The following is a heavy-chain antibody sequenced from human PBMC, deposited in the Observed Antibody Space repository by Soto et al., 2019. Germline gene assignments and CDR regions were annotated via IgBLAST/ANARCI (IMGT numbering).Heavy chain of an antibody. CDR3: ARQGSVLRFLEWLFGMDV. J-gene: IGHJ6*02. V-gene: IGHV4-34*01. Sequence: PSQTLSLTCAVYGGSFRGYYWSWIRQPPGKGLEWIGEINHSGSTNYNPYLKSRVTISVDTSKNQFSLKLSSVTAADTAVYYCARQGSVLRFLEWLFGMDVWGQGTTVTVSS. D-gene: IGHD3-3*01. CDR1: GGSFRGYY. CDR2: INHSGST.